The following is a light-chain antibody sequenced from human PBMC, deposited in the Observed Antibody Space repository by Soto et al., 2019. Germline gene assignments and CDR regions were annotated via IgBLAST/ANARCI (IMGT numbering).Light chain of an antibody. V-gene: IGKV3-20*01. Sequence: EIVLTQSPGNLSLSPGERATLSCRASQSLSGNYLAWYQQKPGQAPRLLIFGVSSRATGIPDRFSGSGSGTDFTLTINRLEPEDFAVYYCHHYGSSPYTFGLGTKLEIK. CDR3: HHYGSSPYT. CDR2: GVS. J-gene: IGKJ2*01. CDR1: QSLSGNY.